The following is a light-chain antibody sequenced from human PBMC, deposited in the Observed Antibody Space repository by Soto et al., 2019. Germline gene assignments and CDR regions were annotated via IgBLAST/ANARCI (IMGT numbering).Light chain of an antibody. V-gene: IGLV2-14*03. CDR2: DVS. J-gene: IGLJ1*01. CDR3: SSYTSSSTYV. CDR1: SSDVGGYKY. Sequence: QSALTQPASVSGSPGQSITISCTGTSSDVGGYKYVSWYQQHPGKAPKLMIYDVSNRPSGVSNRFSASKSGNTASVTISGLQAEDDADYYCSSYTSSSTYVFGTGTKVTV.